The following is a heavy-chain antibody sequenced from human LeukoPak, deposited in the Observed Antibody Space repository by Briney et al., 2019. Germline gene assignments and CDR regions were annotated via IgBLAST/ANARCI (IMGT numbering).Heavy chain of an antibody. CDR3: ARALGYCSGGSCTRGYNWFDP. Sequence: SETLSLTCSVSGGSISSSDYYWGWVRQPPGRGVEGIGSIDYSGSTYYNPSLKSRVTISVDTSKKQFSRKMTFVTTADTAVYYCARALGYCSGGSCTRGYNWFDPWGQGTLVTVPS. D-gene: IGHD2-15*01. V-gene: IGHV4-39*01. J-gene: IGHJ5*02. CDR2: IDYSGST. CDR1: GGSISSSDYY.